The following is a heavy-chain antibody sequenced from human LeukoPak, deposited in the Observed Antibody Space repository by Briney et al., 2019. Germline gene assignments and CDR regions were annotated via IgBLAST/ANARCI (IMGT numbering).Heavy chain of an antibody. CDR1: GFTFSTFA. J-gene: IGHJ4*02. CDR2: IKSKTDGGTT. Sequence: GGSLRLSCAASGFTFSTFAMSWVRQAPGKGLEWVGRIKSKTDGGTTDYAAPVKGRFTISRDDSKNTLYLQMNSLKTEDTAVYYCTTVGGGDCFDYWGQGTLVTVSS. CDR3: TTVGGGDCFDY. V-gene: IGHV3-15*01. D-gene: IGHD2-21*01.